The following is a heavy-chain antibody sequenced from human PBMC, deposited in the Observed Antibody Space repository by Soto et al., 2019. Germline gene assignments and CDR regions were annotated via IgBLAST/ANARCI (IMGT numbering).Heavy chain of an antibody. J-gene: IGHJ3*02. CDR1: GGSISSYY. D-gene: IGHD5-18*01. CDR3: ARHNRIELEDSYGYSSVDAFDI. V-gene: IGHV4-59*08. CDR2: IYYSGST. Sequence: QVQLQESGPALVKPSETLSRTCTVSGGSISSYYWSWIRQPPRKGLERIGYIYYSGSTNYYPSLKSRVTISVDTSKNQFSLKLSSVTAADTAVYYCARHNRIELEDSYGYSSVDAFDIWGQGTMVTVSS.